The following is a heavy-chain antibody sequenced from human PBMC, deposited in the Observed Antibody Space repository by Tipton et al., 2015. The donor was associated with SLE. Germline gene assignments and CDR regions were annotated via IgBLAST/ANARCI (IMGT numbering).Heavy chain of an antibody. V-gene: IGHV4-31*03. J-gene: IGHJ4*02. D-gene: IGHD7-27*01. Sequence: LRLSCTVSGGSIRSGRYYWSWIRQLPGKGLEWIGYIYNSGNTNYNPSLKSRVTISVDTSKNQFSLKLSSVTAADTAVYYCARAPLGSAFSFDYWGQGTLVTVSS. CDR3: ARAPLGSAFSFDY. CDR2: IYNSGNT. CDR1: GGSIRSGRYY.